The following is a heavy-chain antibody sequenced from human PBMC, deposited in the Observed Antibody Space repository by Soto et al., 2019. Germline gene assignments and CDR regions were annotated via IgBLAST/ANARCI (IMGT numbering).Heavy chain of an antibody. D-gene: IGHD2-15*01. V-gene: IGHV1-69*12. Sequence: QVQLVQSGAEVKKPGSSVKVSCKASGGTFSSYAISWVRQAPGQGLEWMGGIIPIFGKANYAQKFQGRVTITADESRSTAYMELSSLRSEDTAVYYCARMRRYCSGGSCYPYYFDYWGQGTLVTVSS. CDR1: GGTFSSYA. J-gene: IGHJ4*02. CDR3: ARMRRYCSGGSCYPYYFDY. CDR2: IIPIFGKA.